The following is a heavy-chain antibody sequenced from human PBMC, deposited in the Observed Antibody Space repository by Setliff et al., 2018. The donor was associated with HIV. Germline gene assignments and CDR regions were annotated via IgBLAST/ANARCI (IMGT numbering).Heavy chain of an antibody. CDR2: ISAYNGHT. D-gene: IGHD3-16*01. CDR1: GYTFTSYG. Sequence: ASVKVSCKASGYTFTSYGISWVRQAPGQGLEWMGWISAYNGHTNYAQKLQGRVTMTTDTSTSTAYMDLRSLRSDDTAVYYCARVSYDYASYYMDVWGKGTTVTVSS. J-gene: IGHJ6*03. V-gene: IGHV1-18*01. CDR3: ARVSYDYASYYMDV.